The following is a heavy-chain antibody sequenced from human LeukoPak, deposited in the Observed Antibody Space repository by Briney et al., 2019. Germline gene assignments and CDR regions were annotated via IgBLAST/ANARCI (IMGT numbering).Heavy chain of an antibody. V-gene: IGHV5-51*01. CDR2: IFPRTSEV. Sequence: GESLKISCKDVGNTFGTYWVGWVRQMPGKGLEYMGIIFPRTSEVRYGPAFQGQVTISADKSLSTAYLQWTGLKASDTAMYYCERHTGRPQAGWFDPWGQGTLVTVSA. CDR1: GNTFGTYW. D-gene: IGHD3-10*01. J-gene: IGHJ5*02. CDR3: ERHTGRPQAGWFDP.